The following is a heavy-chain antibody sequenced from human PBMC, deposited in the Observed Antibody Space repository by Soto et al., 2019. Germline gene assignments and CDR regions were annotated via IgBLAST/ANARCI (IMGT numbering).Heavy chain of an antibody. Sequence: SGGSLRLSCAASAFSFSTYTMNWVRQAPGKGLEWVSSISSSSDYIYYADSVKGRFTISRDNAKNSLYLQMNSLRAEDTAVYYCARDLNGSNWSLDAFDIWGQGTMVTVSS. CDR1: AFSFSTYT. CDR2: ISSSSDYI. V-gene: IGHV3-21*01. CDR3: ARDLNGSNWSLDAFDI. J-gene: IGHJ3*02. D-gene: IGHD6-13*01.